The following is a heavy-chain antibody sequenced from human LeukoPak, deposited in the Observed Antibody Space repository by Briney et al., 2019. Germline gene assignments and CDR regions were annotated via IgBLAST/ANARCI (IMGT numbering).Heavy chain of an antibody. J-gene: IGHJ4*02. Sequence: GGSLRLSCAVSGFSFSSYGMHWVRQAPGKGLEWVAVISSDGNIKYYADSLKGRFTISRDNSKNTLYLQLNSLRAEDTAVFYCAKEISVAGMFDYWGQGTLVTVSS. V-gene: IGHV3-30*18. D-gene: IGHD6-19*01. CDR1: GFSFSSYG. CDR2: ISSDGNIK. CDR3: AKEISVAGMFDY.